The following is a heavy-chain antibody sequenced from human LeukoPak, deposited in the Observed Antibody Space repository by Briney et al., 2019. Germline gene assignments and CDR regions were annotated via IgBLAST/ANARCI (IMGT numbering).Heavy chain of an antibody. CDR3: AKGSKAVLFTRDHYMDD. CDR2: IRYDGSNK. CDR1: GFTFSSYD. V-gene: IGHV3-30*02. J-gene: IGHJ6*03. Sequence: GGSLRLSCAASGFTFSSYDIHWVRQAPGKGLEWVAFIRYDGSNKYYADSVRGRFTISRDNSKNTLYLHMNSLRAEDTAVYFCAKGSKAVLFTRDHYMDDWGKGTTVTISS. D-gene: IGHD6-19*01.